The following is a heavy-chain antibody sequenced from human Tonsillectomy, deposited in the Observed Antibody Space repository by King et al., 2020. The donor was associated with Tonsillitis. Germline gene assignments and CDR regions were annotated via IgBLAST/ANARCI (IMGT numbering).Heavy chain of an antibody. CDR2: INSDGNNT. J-gene: IGHJ6*02. Sequence: EVQLVESGGGLVQPGGSLRLSCAASGFLFSNYWMFWVRQAPGKGLVWVSRINSDGNNTGYADSVKGRFTISRDNAKNTVYLQMNSLRAEDTAVYYCARNHECYSGSCSEQDGVDVWDQGTTVTVSS. CDR3: ARNHECYSGSCSEQDGVDV. V-gene: IGHV3-74*01. CDR1: GFLFSNYW. D-gene: IGHD2-15*01.